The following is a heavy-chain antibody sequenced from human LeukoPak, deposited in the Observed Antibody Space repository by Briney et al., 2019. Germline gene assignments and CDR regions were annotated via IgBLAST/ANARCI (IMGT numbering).Heavy chain of an antibody. Sequence: PSETLSLTCAVYGGSFSGYYWSWIRQPPGKGLEWIGEINHSGSTNYNPSLKSRVTISVDTSKNQFSLKLSSVTAADTAVYYCARHPTSRYSGSYLLRKRYYFDYWGQGTLVTVSS. CDR1: GGSFSGYY. CDR2: INHSGST. D-gene: IGHD1-26*01. CDR3: ARHPTSRYSGSYLLRKRYYFDY. J-gene: IGHJ4*02. V-gene: IGHV4-34*01.